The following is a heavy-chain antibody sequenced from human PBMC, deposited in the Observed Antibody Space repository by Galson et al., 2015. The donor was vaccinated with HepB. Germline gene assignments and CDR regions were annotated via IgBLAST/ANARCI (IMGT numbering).Heavy chain of an antibody. J-gene: IGHJ4*02. CDR3: ARDRHTPYRGLSRPPYGDYPEPLHY. Sequence: SLRLSCAASGFTFSSYGMHWVRQAPGKGLEWVAVIWYDGSNKYYADSVKGRFTISRDNSKNTLYLQMNSLRAEDKAVYYCARDRHTPYRGLSRPPYGDYPEPLHYWCQGTLVTVSS. V-gene: IGHV3-33*08. D-gene: IGHD4-17*01. CDR1: GFTFSSYG. CDR2: IWYDGSNK.